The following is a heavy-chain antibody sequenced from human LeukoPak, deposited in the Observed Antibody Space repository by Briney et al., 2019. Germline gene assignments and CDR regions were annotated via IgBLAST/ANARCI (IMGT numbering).Heavy chain of an antibody. CDR1: GFPFSTYS. D-gene: IGHD6-6*01. Sequence: GSLRLSCAASGFPFSTYSMNWVRQAPGKGLEGVSYLSSSSTTIYYADSVKGRFTIPRDNAKNSLYLQMNSLRAEDTAVYYCARDLQIAARQGSYFDYWGQGTLVTVSS. CDR3: ARDLQIAARQGSYFDY. J-gene: IGHJ4*02. CDR2: LSSSSTTI. V-gene: IGHV3-48*01.